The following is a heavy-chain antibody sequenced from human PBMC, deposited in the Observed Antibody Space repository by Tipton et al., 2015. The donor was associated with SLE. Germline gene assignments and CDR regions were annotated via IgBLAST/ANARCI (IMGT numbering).Heavy chain of an antibody. V-gene: IGHV4-38-2*01. CDR1: GYSVRSVYY. J-gene: IGHJ4*02. CDR3: ARAGSSWAYFDY. D-gene: IGHD6-13*01. CDR2: MHHSGDT. Sequence: TLSLTCGVSGYSVRSVYYWGWIRQPPGKGLQWIASMHHSGDTYYNLSLRSRVIISLDTSKSQFSLKLSSVTAADTAVYYCARAGSSWAYFDYWGQGTLVTVPS.